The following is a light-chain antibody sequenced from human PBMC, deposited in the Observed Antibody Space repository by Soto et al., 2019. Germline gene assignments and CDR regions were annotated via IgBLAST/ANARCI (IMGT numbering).Light chain of an antibody. Sequence: DIQVTQHPSSLSASVGDRVTITCRASQGIKNYLAWYQQKPGETPKLLIYAASTLESGIPPRFSGSGSGTDFTLTINNLQPEDVATYYCQQYNNWPPWTFGQGTKMEIK. CDR3: QQYNNWPPWT. CDR1: QGIKNY. CDR2: AAS. J-gene: IGKJ1*01. V-gene: IGKV1-27*01.